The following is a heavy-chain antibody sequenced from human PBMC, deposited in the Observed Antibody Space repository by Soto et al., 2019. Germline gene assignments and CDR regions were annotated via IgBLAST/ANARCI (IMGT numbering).Heavy chain of an antibody. J-gene: IGHJ6*04. D-gene: IGHD3-22*01. V-gene: IGHV1-18*01. CDR3: AVDSCGRSGYYQYYYCRRAV. CDR1: GYTFTRYG. Sequence: QVKLVQSGAEVKKPGASVKVSCKASGYTFTRYGISWVRQAPGQELEWMGWISAYNGNTKYAQKLQGRVTMTTDTSTTNAPRRLRSLRSDDTAVYDCAVDSCGRSGYYQYYYCRRAVLGVGTSVTVSS. CDR2: ISAYNGNT.